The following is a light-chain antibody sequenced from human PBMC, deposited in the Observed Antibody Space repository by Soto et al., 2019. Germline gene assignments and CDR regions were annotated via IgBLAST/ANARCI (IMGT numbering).Light chain of an antibody. CDR1: SSNIGAGYD. CDR2: GNS. J-gene: IGLJ1*01. V-gene: IGLV1-40*01. CDR3: SSYTSSSTLYV. Sequence: QSVLTQPPSVSGAPGQRVTISCTGSSSNIGAGYDVHWYQHRPGTAPKLLIFGNSNRPSGVSNRFSGSKSDNTASLTISGLQAEDEADYYCSSYTSSSTLYVFGTGTKLTVL.